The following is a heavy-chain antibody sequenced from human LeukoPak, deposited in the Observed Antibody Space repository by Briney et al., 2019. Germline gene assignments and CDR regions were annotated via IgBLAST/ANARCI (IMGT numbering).Heavy chain of an antibody. CDR2: INHSGST. CDR1: GGSFSGYY. CDR3: ARTIFYNNWFDP. V-gene: IGHV4-34*01. J-gene: IGHJ5*02. Sequence: PSETLSLTCAVYGGSFSGYYWSWIRQPPGKGLEWIGEINHSGSTNYNPSLKSRVTISVDTSKNQFSLKLSSVTAADTAVYYCARTIFYNNWFDPWGQGTLVTVSS. D-gene: IGHD3-9*01.